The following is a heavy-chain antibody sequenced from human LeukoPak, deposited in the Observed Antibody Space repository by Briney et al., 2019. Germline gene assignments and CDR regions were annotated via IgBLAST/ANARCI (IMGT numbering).Heavy chain of an antibody. J-gene: IGHJ4*02. V-gene: IGHV3-7*01. CDR2: IKQDGSEK. D-gene: IGHD4-11*01. CDR1: GFTFSNAW. Sequence: GGSLRLSCAASGFTFSNAWMSWVRQAPGKGLEWVANIKQDGSEKYYVGSVKGRFTISRDNAKNSLFLQMNSLKAEDTAVYYCATILSNTSPFEYWGQGTLVTVSS. CDR3: ATILSNTSPFEY.